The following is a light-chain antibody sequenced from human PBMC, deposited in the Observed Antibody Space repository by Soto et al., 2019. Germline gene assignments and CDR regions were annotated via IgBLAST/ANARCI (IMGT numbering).Light chain of an antibody. V-gene: IGLV2-14*01. Sequence: QSALTQPASVSGSPGQSITISCTGTSSDVGGYNYVSWYQQHPGKAPKLMIHDVSNRPSGVSNRFSGSKSGNTASLTISGRQAEDEADYSCSSYTSSSTVVFGGGTQLTVL. CDR3: SSYTSSSTVV. J-gene: IGLJ2*01. CDR1: SSDVGGYNY. CDR2: DVS.